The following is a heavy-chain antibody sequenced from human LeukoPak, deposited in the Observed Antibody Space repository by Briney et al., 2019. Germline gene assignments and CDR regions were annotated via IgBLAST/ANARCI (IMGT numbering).Heavy chain of an antibody. Sequence: GGSLRLSCAASGFTFDDYAMHWVRQAPGKGLEWVSVIYSGGSTYYADSVKGRFTISRDNSKNTLYLQMNSLRAEDTAVYYCARDQGRYSSSWYLDYWGQGTLVPVSS. D-gene: IGHD6-13*01. CDR3: ARDQGRYSSSWYLDY. CDR1: GFTFDDYA. J-gene: IGHJ4*02. CDR2: IYSGGST. V-gene: IGHV3-53*01.